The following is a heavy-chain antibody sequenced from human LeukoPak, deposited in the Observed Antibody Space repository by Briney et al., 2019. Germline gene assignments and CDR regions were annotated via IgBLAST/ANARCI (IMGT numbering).Heavy chain of an antibody. J-gene: IGHJ4*02. CDR1: GVSIFSYY. D-gene: IGHD3-9*01. CDR2: THYSGTI. V-gene: IGHV4-59*08. Sequence: PSETLSLTCTVSGVSIFSYYWNWIRQSPGQGLEWIGYTHYSGTINYNPSLKSRVSISIDTSKSQFSLKLTSATAADTAIYYCATGRSIRYFDYWGQGTLLSVSS. CDR3: ATGRSIRYFDY.